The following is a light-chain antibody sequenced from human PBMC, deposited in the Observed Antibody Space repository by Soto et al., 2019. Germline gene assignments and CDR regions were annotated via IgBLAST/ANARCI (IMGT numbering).Light chain of an antibody. CDR2: ATS. Sequence: ETVLTQSPGTLSLSPGERPPLSCRASQSVSSIYLAWYQQKPGQAPSLLIYATSSRATGIPDRFSGSGSGTDFSLTISRLEPEDFAVYYCQQYGSSPITFGQGTRLEIK. J-gene: IGKJ5*01. CDR1: QSVSSIY. CDR3: QQYGSSPIT. V-gene: IGKV3-20*01.